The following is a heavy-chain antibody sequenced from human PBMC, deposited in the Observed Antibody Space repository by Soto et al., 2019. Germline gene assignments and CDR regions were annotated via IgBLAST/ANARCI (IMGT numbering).Heavy chain of an antibody. CDR2: IYYTGTT. CDR3: ATPHQNYAFDY. Sequence: PSETLSLTCTVSGASISNSNYYWAWIRQSPGKGLEWIATIYYTGTTYYNPSLKSRVAISVDTSKNQFSLQLTSVTAADTAIYYWATPHQNYAFDYWGHGILVTVSS. CDR1: GASISNSNYY. J-gene: IGHJ4*01. V-gene: IGHV4-39*01. D-gene: IGHD2-2*01.